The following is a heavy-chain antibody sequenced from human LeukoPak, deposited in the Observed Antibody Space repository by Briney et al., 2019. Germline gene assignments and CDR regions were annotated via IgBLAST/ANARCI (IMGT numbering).Heavy chain of an antibody. CDR2: ISYDGSNK. Sequence: PGGSLRLSCAASGFTFSSYGMHWVRQAPGKGLEWVAVISYDGSNKYYADSVKGRFTISRDNSKNTLYLQMNSLRAEDTAVYYCARDLADIVVVVAATHPGFDPWGQGTLVTVSS. CDR1: GFTFSSYG. CDR3: ARDLADIVVVVAATHPGFDP. V-gene: IGHV3-30*03. J-gene: IGHJ5*02. D-gene: IGHD2-15*01.